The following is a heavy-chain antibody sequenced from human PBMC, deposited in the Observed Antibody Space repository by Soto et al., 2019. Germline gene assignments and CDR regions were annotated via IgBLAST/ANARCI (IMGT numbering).Heavy chain of an antibody. V-gene: IGHV3-23*01. CDR2: ISGSGDGT. CDR1: GFTVNSHA. CDR3: TKSRRGILMVYGFGGMDV. Sequence: EVQVLESGGGVVQRGGSLRLSCAASGFTVNSHAMSWVRQAPGKGLEWVASISGSGDGTYYGDSVKGRFTISRDSSSSTLYLQMNNLRGEDTAVYFCTKSRRGILMVYGFGGMDVWGQGTTVTVSS. D-gene: IGHD2-8*01. J-gene: IGHJ6*02.